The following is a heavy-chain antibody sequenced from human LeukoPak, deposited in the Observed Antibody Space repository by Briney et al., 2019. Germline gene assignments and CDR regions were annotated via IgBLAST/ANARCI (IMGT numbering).Heavy chain of an antibody. CDR3: ARQDLVIWSGTLDAFDI. Sequence: SETLSLTCTVSGGSISSSSYYWGWIRQPPGKGLEWIGSIYYSGSTYYDPSLKSRVTISVDTSKNQFSLKLSSVTAADTAVYYCARQDLVIWSGTLDAFDIWGQGTMVTVSS. J-gene: IGHJ3*02. V-gene: IGHV4-39*01. CDR2: IYYSGST. D-gene: IGHD3-3*01. CDR1: GGSISSSSYY.